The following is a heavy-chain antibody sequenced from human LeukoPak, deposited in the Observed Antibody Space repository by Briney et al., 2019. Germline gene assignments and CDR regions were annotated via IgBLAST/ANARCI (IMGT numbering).Heavy chain of an antibody. CDR3: ARVQARITIFGVAPGRFDY. J-gene: IGHJ4*02. D-gene: IGHD3-3*01. Sequence: GGSLRLSCAASGFTFSSYSMNWVRQAPGKGLEWVSSISSSSYIYYADSVKGRFTISRDNAKNSLYLQMNSLRAEDTAVYYCARVQARITIFGVAPGRFDYWGQGTLVTVSS. CDR1: GFTFSSYS. V-gene: IGHV3-21*01. CDR2: ISSSSYI.